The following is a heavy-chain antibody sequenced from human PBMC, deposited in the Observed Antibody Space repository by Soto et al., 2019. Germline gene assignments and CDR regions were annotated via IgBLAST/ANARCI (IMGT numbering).Heavy chain of an antibody. CDR2: ISSSSSTV. CDR3: AREYYAPDV. V-gene: IGHV3-48*02. Sequence: EVQLVESGGGLGQPGGSLRLSCAASGFTFSSYSMNWVRQAPGRGLEWVSYISSSSSTVYYADSVKGRFTISRDNAKNSLYLQTNSLRDEDTALYYCAREYYAPDVWGQGTTVTVSS. CDR1: GFTFSSYS. J-gene: IGHJ6*02. D-gene: IGHD2-2*01.